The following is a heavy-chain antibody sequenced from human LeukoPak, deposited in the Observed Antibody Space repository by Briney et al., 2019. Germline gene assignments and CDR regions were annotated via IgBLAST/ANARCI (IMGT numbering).Heavy chain of an antibody. CDR3: AREDRSLHYYDSSGYHNWFDP. CDR2: INPNRGVT. J-gene: IGHJ5*02. D-gene: IGHD3-22*01. Sequence: ASVKVSCKASGYTFTNNFMHWVRQARGQGLEGMGWINPNRGVTKNAQKFLGRLTMPRDTSISTAYMELSRLRPDDTAVYYCAREDRSLHYYDSSGYHNWFDPRGQGTLVTVSS. CDR1: GYTFTNNF. V-gene: IGHV1-2*02.